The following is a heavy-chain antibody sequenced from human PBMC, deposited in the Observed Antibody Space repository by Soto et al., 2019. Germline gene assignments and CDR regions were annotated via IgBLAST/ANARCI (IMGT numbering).Heavy chain of an antibody. CDR3: ARGSIFGVVLNAFDI. Sequence: QVQLQESGPGLVKPSQTPSLTCAVSGGSISGNGYYWNWIRQHPGKGLEWIGYISYSGRTFYSPSLKSRVTTSLDTSKNQFSLKLSSVTAADTAIYYCARGSIFGVVLNAFDIWGQGTMVAVSS. D-gene: IGHD3-3*01. V-gene: IGHV4-31*11. J-gene: IGHJ3*02. CDR1: GGSISGNGYY. CDR2: ISYSGRT.